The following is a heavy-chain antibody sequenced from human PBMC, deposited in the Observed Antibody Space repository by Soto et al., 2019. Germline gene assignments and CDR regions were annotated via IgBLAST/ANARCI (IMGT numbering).Heavy chain of an antibody. V-gene: IGHV4-34*01. CDR2: INHSGST. Sequence: SETLSLTCAVYGGSFSGYYWSWIRQPPGKGLEWIGEINHSGSTNYNPSLKSRVTISVDTSKNQFSLKLSSVTAADTAVYYCARVPTRRLYCSGGSCFGGYYYYGMDVWGQGTTVTVSS. CDR1: GGSFSGYY. D-gene: IGHD2-15*01. CDR3: ARVPTRRLYCSGGSCFGGYYYYGMDV. J-gene: IGHJ6*02.